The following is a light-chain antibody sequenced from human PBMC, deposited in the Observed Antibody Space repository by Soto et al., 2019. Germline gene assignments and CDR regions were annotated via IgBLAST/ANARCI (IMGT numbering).Light chain of an antibody. Sequence: IVLTQSPGTLSLYTGERATLSCRASQSVSSSYLAWYQQKPGQAPRLLIYGASSRATGIPDRFSGSGSGTDFTLTISRLEPEDFAVYYCQQYGSSSTWTFGQGTKVDI. CDR3: QQYGSSSTWT. V-gene: IGKV3-20*01. CDR1: QSVSSSY. CDR2: GAS. J-gene: IGKJ1*01.